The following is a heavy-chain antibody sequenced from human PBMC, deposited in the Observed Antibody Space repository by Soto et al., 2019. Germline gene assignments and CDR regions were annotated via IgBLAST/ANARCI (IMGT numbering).Heavy chain of an antibody. CDR1: GGSFSGYY. J-gene: IGHJ5*02. D-gene: IGHD2-2*02. CDR3: ARGVRYCSSTSCYKRNWFNP. CDR2: INHSGST. V-gene: IGHV4-34*01. Sequence: SETLSLTCAVYGGSFSGYYWSWIRQPPGKGLEWIGEINHSGSTNYNPSLKSRVTISVDTSKNQFSLKLSSVTAADTAVYYCARGVRYCSSTSCYKRNWFNPWGQGTLVTVSS.